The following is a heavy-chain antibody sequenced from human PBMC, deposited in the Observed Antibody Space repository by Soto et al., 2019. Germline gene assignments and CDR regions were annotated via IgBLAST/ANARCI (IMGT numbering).Heavy chain of an antibody. CDR3: ARGRYSYGYGWLRYYYGMDV. CDR2: INAGNGNT. D-gene: IGHD5-18*01. Sequence: ASVKVSCKASGYTFTSYAMQWVRQAHGQRLEWMGWINAGNGNTKYSQKFQGWVTMTRDTSISTAYMELSRLRSDDTAVYYCARGRYSYGYGWLRYYYGMDVWGQGTTVTVSS. J-gene: IGHJ6*02. CDR1: GYTFTSYA. V-gene: IGHV1-3*01.